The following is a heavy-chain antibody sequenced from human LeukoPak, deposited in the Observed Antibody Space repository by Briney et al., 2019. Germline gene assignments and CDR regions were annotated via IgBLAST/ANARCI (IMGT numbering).Heavy chain of an antibody. D-gene: IGHD1-26*01. Sequence: PGGSLRLSCAASGFTFSTYDMNWVRQAPGKGLEWVSSITSSRTNIYYADSVKGRFTISRDNAKNSLYLQMNSLGVEDTAVYYCASKTWDRGMDGWGQGSTVTVSS. CDR3: ASKTWDRGMDG. V-gene: IGHV3-21*01. CDR1: GFTFSTYD. CDR2: ITSSRTNI. J-gene: IGHJ6*02.